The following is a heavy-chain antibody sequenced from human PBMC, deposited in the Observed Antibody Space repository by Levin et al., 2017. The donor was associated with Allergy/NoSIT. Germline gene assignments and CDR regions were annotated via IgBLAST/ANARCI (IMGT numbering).Heavy chain of an antibody. J-gene: IGHJ4*02. CDR1: GGSISTDNW. V-gene: IGHV4-4*02. CDR2: IHHSGST. Sequence: SCAVSGGSISTDNWWWSWVRQSPGKGPEWLGEIHHSGSTTDNPSLKSRVTLSVDKSKNQFSLTLNSVTAADTAVYYCANGYDYRGVFWGQGTLVTVSS. CDR3: ANGYDYRGVF. D-gene: IGHD5-12*01.